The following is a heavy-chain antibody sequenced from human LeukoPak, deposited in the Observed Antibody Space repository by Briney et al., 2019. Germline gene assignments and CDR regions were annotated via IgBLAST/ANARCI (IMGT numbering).Heavy chain of an antibody. D-gene: IGHD5-12*01. V-gene: IGHV2-5*02. Sequence: SGPTLVNPTQTLTLTCTFSGFSLNTGGLGVGWIRQPPGKALEWLAPISWDGDRRYSPSLKSRLAITKGTSKNQVVLTMTNMDPVDTATYYCAHRLDGGYPNNWFDPWGQGILVTVSS. CDR2: ISWDGDR. CDR1: GFSLNTGGLG. CDR3: AHRLDGGYPNNWFDP. J-gene: IGHJ5*02.